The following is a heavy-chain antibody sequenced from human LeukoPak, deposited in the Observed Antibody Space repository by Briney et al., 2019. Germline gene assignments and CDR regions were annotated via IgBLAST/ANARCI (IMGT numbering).Heavy chain of an antibody. V-gene: IGHV3-72*01. CDR3: SRESSIFWVVARSYMDV. Sequence: GGSLRLSCAASGFTFRGHYINWVRQAPGKGLEWVGRTRNKAESYKTEYAASVKGRFTISRDDSKKSLYLQMNSLKTEDTAVYYCSRESSIFWVVARSYMDVWGKGTTVTVSS. J-gene: IGHJ6*03. D-gene: IGHD3-3*01. CDR1: GFTFRGHY. CDR2: TRNKAESYKT.